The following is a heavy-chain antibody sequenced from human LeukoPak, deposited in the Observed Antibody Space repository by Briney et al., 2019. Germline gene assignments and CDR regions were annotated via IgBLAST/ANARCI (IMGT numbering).Heavy chain of an antibody. V-gene: IGHV1-18*01. CDR2: ISAYNGNT. J-gene: IGHJ3*02. CDR3: ARGRYDFLSGYQGDAFDI. Sequence: ASVKVSCKASGYTFTSYGISWVRQAPGQGLEWMGWISAYNGNTNYAQKLQGRVTMTTDTSTSTAYMELRSLRSDDTAVYYCARGRYDFLSGYQGDAFDIWGQGTMVTVSS. D-gene: IGHD3-3*01. CDR1: GYTFTSYG.